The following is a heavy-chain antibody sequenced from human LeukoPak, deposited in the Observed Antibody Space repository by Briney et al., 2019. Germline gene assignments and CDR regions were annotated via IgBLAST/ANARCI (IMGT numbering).Heavy chain of an antibody. CDR3: TKERYWRDGYNTGYYYGMDV. CDR2: IKSKIDGGTT. J-gene: IGHJ6*02. V-gene: IGHV3-15*01. D-gene: IGHD5-24*01. Sequence: GGSLRLSCAASGFIVSGDFMSWVRQAPGKGLEWVGHIKSKIDGGTTEYAAPVKGRFTISRDDSKNTLYLQINSLKTEDTAVYYCTKERYWRDGYNTGYYYGMDVWGQGTTVTVS. CDR1: GFIVSGDF.